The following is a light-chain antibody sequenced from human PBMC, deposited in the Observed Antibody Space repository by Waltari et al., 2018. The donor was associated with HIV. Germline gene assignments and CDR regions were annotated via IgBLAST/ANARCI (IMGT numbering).Light chain of an antibody. V-gene: IGLV3-1*01. Sequence: SDELTQPPSVSVSPGQTASITCSGDKLGDKYVCRYQQKPGQSPVVVIYQDDKRPSGIPERFSGSKSGNTATLTISGTQAMDEADYYCQAWDSSTEVFGGGTKLTV. J-gene: IGLJ2*01. CDR2: QDD. CDR1: KLGDKY. CDR3: QAWDSSTEV.